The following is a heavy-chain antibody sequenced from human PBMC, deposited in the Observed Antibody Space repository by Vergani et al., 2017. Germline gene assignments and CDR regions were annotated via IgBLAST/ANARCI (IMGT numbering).Heavy chain of an antibody. Sequence: QLQLPESGPGLVKHSETLSLPCTVSGGSISSSSYYWGWIRQPPGKGLEWIGSIYYSGSTYYNPSLKTRVTISVDSSKNQFSLKLSSVTAADTAVYYCAREDQWDVYWGQGSLVTVSS. V-gene: IGHV4-39*07. D-gene: IGHD1-26*01. CDR3: AREDQWDVY. CDR2: IYYSGST. J-gene: IGHJ4*02. CDR1: GGSISSSSYY.